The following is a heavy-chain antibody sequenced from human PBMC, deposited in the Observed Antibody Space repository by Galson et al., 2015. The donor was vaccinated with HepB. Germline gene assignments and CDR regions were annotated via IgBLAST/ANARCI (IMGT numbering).Heavy chain of an antibody. CDR3: VRPYTTAWYDAFDM. D-gene: IGHD6-19*01. CDR2: IWYDGSNK. V-gene: IGHV3-33*01. Sequence: SLRLSCAASGFTFRSYGMHWVRQAPGKGLEWVAVIWYDGSNKYYADSVKGRFTISRDNSRDTLYLQMNGLRADDTAMYYCVRPYTTAWYDAFDMWGQGTMVTVSS. CDR1: GFTFRSYG. J-gene: IGHJ3*02.